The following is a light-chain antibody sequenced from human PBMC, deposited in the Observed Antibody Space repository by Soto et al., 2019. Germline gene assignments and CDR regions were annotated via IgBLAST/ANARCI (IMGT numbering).Light chain of an antibody. CDR2: EGS. Sequence: QSALTQPASVSGSPGQSITISCTGTSSDAGAYDLVSWYQQHPGKAPKLIIYEGSKRPSGISNRFSGSKSGNTASLIISGLQGDDEGDYYCCAYVSSNTLLFGGGTKVTVL. V-gene: IGLV2-23*01. J-gene: IGLJ3*02. CDR1: SSDAGAYDL. CDR3: CAYVSSNTLL.